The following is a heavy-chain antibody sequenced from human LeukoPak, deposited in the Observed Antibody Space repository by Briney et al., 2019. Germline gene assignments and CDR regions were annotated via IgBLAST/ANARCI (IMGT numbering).Heavy chain of an antibody. Sequence: TGGSLRLSCAVSGLTFSSSWMDWVRQAPGKGLEWVASINPDGNKKYSADSVKGRFTISRDNSKNTLYLQMNSLRAEDTAVYYCAKQYRDGYNVDYWGQGTLVTVSS. V-gene: IGHV3-7*01. J-gene: IGHJ4*02. CDR2: INPDGNKK. CDR1: GLTFSSSW. CDR3: AKQYRDGYNVDY. D-gene: IGHD5-12*01.